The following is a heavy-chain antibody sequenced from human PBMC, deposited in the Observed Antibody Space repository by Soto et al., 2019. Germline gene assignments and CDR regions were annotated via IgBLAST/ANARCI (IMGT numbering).Heavy chain of an antibody. CDR2: MNPNSGNT. CDR3: ARRDSSSSPFYYYYYMDV. D-gene: IGHD6-6*01. CDR1: GYTFTSYD. J-gene: IGHJ6*03. Sequence: ASVKVSCKASGYTFTSYDINWVRQATGRGLEWMGWMNPNSGNTGYAQKFQGRVTMTRNTSISTAYMELSSLRSEDTAVYYCARRDSSSSPFYYYYYMDVWGKGTTVTVSS. V-gene: IGHV1-8*01.